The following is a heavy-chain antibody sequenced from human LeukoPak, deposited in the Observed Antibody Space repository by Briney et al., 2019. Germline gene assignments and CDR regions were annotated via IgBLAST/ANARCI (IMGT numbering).Heavy chain of an antibody. V-gene: IGHV4-31*03. J-gene: IGHJ5*02. Sequence: PSQTLSLTCTVSGGSISSGGYYWSWIRQHPGKGLEWIGYIYYSGSTYYNPSLKSRVTISVDTSKNQFSLKLSSVPAADTAVYYCATNYDILTGYYRHWFDPWGQGTLVTVSS. D-gene: IGHD3-9*01. CDR3: ATNYDILTGYYRHWFDP. CDR1: GGSISSGGYY. CDR2: IYYSGST.